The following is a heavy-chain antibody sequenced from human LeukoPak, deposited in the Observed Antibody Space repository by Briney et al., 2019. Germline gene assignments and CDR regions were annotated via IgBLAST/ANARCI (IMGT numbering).Heavy chain of an antibody. CDR3: ARESSGSYWG. Sequence: GGSLTLSCVASGFIFSKHWMHWVRQAPGKGLVWVSRLNLDGSTTSYADSVKGRFTISRDNAKNTLYLQMNGLRVDDTGVYYCARESSGSYWGWGQGTLVTVSS. V-gene: IGHV3-74*01. J-gene: IGHJ4*02. CDR1: GFIFSKHW. D-gene: IGHD3-10*01. CDR2: LNLDGSTT.